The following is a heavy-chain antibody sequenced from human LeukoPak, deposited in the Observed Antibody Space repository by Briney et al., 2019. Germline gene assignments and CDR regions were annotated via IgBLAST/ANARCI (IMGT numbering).Heavy chain of an antibody. CDR3: ARDTIFGVVIGPYSV. D-gene: IGHD3-3*01. CDR2: INAYNGNT. Sequence: GASVKVSCKASGYTFTSYGISWVRQAPGQGLEWMGWINAYNGNTNYAQKLQGRVTMTTDTSTSTAYMELRSLRSDDTAVYYCARDTIFGVVIGPYSVWGQGTTVTVSS. CDR1: GYTFTSYG. J-gene: IGHJ6*02. V-gene: IGHV1-18*01.